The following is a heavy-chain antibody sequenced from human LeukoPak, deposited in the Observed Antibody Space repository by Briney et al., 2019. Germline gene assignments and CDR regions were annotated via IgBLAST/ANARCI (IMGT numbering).Heavy chain of an antibody. D-gene: IGHD4-17*01. CDR3: AREPYGPFDL. V-gene: IGHV4-4*07. Sequence: MSSETLSLTCTVSGGSISSYYWSWLRQPAGKGLEWIGRIYTSGSTNYNPSPKSRVTMSVDTSKNQFSLKLSSVPAADTAVYYCAREPYGPFDLWGRGTLVTVSS. CDR1: GGSISSYY. CDR2: IYTSGST. J-gene: IGHJ2*01.